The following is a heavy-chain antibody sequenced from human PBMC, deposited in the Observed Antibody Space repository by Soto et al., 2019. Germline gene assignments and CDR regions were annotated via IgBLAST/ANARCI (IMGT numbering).Heavy chain of an antibody. CDR1: GGTFSSYA. CDR2: IIPIFGTA. V-gene: IGHV1-69*13. Sequence: SVKVSCKASGGTFSSYAISWVRQAPGQGLEWMGGIIPIFGTANYAQKFQGRVTITADESTSTAYTELSSLRSEDTAVYYCARDILRVYSSSRTNWFVPWGQGTLVNLSS. D-gene: IGHD6-13*01. CDR3: ARDILRVYSSSRTNWFVP. J-gene: IGHJ5*02.